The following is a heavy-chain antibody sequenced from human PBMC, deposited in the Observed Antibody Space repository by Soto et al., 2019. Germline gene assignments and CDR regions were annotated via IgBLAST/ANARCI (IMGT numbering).Heavy chain of an antibody. J-gene: IGHJ4*02. CDR1: GFTFSSYG. D-gene: IGHD2-2*01. CDR2: IWNDGSNK. V-gene: IGHV3-33*08. CDR3: ASEWSSTSRIDY. Sequence: GGSLRLSCAASGFTFSSYGMHWVRQAPGKGLEWVAVIWNDGSNKYYADSVKGRFTISRDNSKNTLYLQMNSLRAEDTAVYYCASEWSSTSRIDYWGQGTLVTVSS.